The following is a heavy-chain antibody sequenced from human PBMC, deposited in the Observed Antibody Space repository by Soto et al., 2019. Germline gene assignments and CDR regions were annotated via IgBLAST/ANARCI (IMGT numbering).Heavy chain of an antibody. J-gene: IGHJ6*02. CDR3: ARGGSSSEDGMDV. Sequence: QVQLQESGPRLVKPSGTLSLTCGVSGGSISSSNWWNWVRQPPGKGLEWIGEIYHSGSTNYNPSLKSRVAILVDKSKNQFSLKLSSVTAADTAVYYCARGGSSSEDGMDVWGQGTTVTVS. D-gene: IGHD6-6*01. CDR2: IYHSGST. V-gene: IGHV4-4*02. CDR1: GGSISSSNW.